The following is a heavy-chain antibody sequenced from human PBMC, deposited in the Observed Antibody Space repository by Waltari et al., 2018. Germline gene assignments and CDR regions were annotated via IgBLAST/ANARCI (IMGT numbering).Heavy chain of an antibody. CDR2: INPNSGGT. D-gene: IGHD4-4*01. V-gene: IGHV1-2*04. CDR3: ARDLRAPFNYSNSDYYYYYGMDV. CDR1: GYTFTGYY. J-gene: IGHJ6*02. Sequence: QVQLVQSGAEVKKPGASVKVSCKASGYTFTGYYMHWVRQAPGQGLEWMGWINPNSGGTNYAQKFQGWVTMTRDTSSSTAYMELSRLRSDDTAVYYCARDLRAPFNYSNSDYYYYYGMDVWGQGTTVTVSS.